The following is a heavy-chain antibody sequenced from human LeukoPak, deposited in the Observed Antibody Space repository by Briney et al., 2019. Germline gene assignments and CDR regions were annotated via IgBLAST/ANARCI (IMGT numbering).Heavy chain of an antibody. J-gene: IGHJ6*02. D-gene: IGHD2-15*01. Sequence: SETLSLTCTVSGGSISGYYWSWIRQPAGKGLEWIGRIYTGGSTNYNPSLKSRVTMSVDTSKNQFSLKLSSVTAADTAVYYCARDLNAYCSGGSCYFDYYGMDVWGQGTTVTVSS. V-gene: IGHV4-4*07. CDR3: ARDLNAYCSGGSCYFDYYGMDV. CDR1: GGSISGYY. CDR2: IYTGGST.